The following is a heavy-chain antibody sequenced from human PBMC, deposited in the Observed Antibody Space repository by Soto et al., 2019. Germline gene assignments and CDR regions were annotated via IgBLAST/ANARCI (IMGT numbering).Heavy chain of an antibody. CDR2: ISPYNGNT. CDR3: AREDGYCSGGSCHSGGWLEP. D-gene: IGHD2-15*01. J-gene: IGHJ5*02. V-gene: IGHV1-18*01. CDR1: GYTFTTYG. Sequence: ASVKVSCKTSGYTFTTYGVSWVRQAPGQGLEWMGWISPYNGNTNYAQRLQGRVTLTTDTSTNTAYMELRSLRPDDTALYYCAREDGYCSGGSCHSGGWLEPWGQGTLVTVSS.